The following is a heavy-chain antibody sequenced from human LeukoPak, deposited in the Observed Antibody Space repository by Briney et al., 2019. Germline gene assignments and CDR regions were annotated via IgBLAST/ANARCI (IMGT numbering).Heavy chain of an antibody. CDR1: GGTFSSYA. Sequence: ASVKVSCKASGGTFSSYAISWVRQAPGHALEWMGGLIPIFGTANYAQKFQGRVTITADKSTSTAYMELSSLRSEDTAVYYCARPDGAYYDSSGYYAPFDYWGQGTLVTVSS. CDR3: ARPDGAYYDSSGYYAPFDY. D-gene: IGHD3-22*01. V-gene: IGHV1-69*06. J-gene: IGHJ4*02. CDR2: LIPIFGTA.